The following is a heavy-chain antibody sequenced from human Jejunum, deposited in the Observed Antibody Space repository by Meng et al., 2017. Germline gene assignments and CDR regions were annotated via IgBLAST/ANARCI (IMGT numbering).Heavy chain of an antibody. CDR3: ARGAVDFDY. V-gene: IGHV1-69*06. CDR1: GGTFTSYA. CDR2: IIPISGTT. J-gene: IGHJ4*02. Sequence: QGQRVQLGAEGKKPGSSVKVSCKTSGGTFTSYAITWVRQAPGQGLEWMGGIIPISGTTKYAQKLQGRVTITADTSTSTAYMELSSLTSEDTAVYYCARGAVDFDYWGQGTLVTVSS.